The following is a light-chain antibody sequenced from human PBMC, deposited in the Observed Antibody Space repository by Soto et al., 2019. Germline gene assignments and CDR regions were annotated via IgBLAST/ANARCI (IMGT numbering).Light chain of an antibody. CDR3: HQYGHWPLT. V-gene: IGKV3-15*01. J-gene: IGKJ4*01. CDR2: AAS. Sequence: EKVMTQSPAILPVSPGERATLSCRASQTVYSNLAWYQQRPGQAPRLLIFAASTRATGVPGRFSGSGSGREFTLTVSCLQPVDFVFYYCHQYGHWPLTFGGGTKVEI. CDR1: QTVYSN.